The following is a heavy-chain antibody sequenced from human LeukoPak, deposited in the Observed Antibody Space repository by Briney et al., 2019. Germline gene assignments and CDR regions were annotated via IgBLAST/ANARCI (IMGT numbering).Heavy chain of an antibody. Sequence: PGGSLRLSCAASGFTFSSYAMSWVRQAPGKGLEWVSAISGSGGSTYYADSVKGRFTISRDNSKNTLYLQMNSLRAEDTAVYYAAAGQDYYYYYMDVWGKGTTVTVSS. V-gene: IGHV3-23*01. D-gene: IGHD6-13*01. CDR3: AAGQDYYYYYMDV. CDR1: GFTFSSYA. CDR2: ISGSGGST. J-gene: IGHJ6*03.